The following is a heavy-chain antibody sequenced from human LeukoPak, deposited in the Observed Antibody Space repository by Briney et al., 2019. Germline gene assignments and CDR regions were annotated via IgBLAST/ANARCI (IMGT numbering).Heavy chain of an antibody. CDR2: IKQDGSEK. V-gene: IGHV3-7*03. CDR1: GFTFSSYW. Sequence: PGGSLRLSCAASGFTFSSYWMSWVRQAPGKGLEWVANIKQDGSEKYYVDSVKGRFTISRDNAKNSLYLQMNSLRAEDTAVYYCAREPSGWPEYFDYWGQGTLVTVSS. D-gene: IGHD6-19*01. J-gene: IGHJ4*02. CDR3: AREPSGWPEYFDY.